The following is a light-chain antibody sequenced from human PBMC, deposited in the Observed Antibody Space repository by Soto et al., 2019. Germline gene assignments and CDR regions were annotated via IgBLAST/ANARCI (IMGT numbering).Light chain of an antibody. CDR2: DVT. V-gene: IGLV2-14*03. CDR1: SSDVGGYNY. J-gene: IGLJ1*01. Sequence: QSALTQPASVSGSPGQSITISCTGTSSDVGGYNYVSWYQQHPGRAPKLIIYDVTNRPSGISNRFSGSKSGNTASLTISGLQTEDEADYYCNSYVGSNNYVFGTGTKATVL. CDR3: NSYVGSNNYV.